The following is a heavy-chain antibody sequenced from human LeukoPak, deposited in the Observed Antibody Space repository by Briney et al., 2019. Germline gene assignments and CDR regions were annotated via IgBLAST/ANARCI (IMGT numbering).Heavy chain of an antibody. V-gene: IGHV4-39*07. J-gene: IGHJ4*02. CDR1: GGSISSSSYY. Sequence: PSETLSLTCTVSGGSISSSSYYWGWIRQPPGKGLEWIGSIYYSGSTYYNRSLKSRVTISVDTSKNQFSLKLSSVTAADTAVYYCARDNWNDEVDYWGQGTLVTVSS. CDR3: ARDNWNDEVDY. D-gene: IGHD1-20*01. CDR2: IYYSGST.